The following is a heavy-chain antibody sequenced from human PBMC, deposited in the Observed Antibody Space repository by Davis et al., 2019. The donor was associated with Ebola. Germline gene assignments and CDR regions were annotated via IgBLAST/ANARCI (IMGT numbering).Heavy chain of an antibody. Sequence: GESLKISCKGSGYSFTTYWIGWVRQMPGKGLEWMGIIYPRDSDTRYSPSFQGQVTVSVDKSINTAYLQWSSLKASDTAMYYCARFYGDHGYYYGMDVWGQGTTVTVSS. CDR3: ARFYGDHGYYYGMDV. V-gene: IGHV5-51*01. CDR2: IYPRDSDT. J-gene: IGHJ6*02. D-gene: IGHD4-17*01. CDR1: GYSFTTYW.